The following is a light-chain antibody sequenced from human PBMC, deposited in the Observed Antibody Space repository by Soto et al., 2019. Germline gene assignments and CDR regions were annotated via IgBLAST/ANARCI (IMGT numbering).Light chain of an antibody. Sequence: QSALAQPASVSGSPGQSIIISCTGTSDDVGAYNSVSWYQQLPHKAPQVILYKGTQRPSGVSSRFSGSTSGNAASLTISGLQADDEADYFCCSSAPESTYVFGTGTKVTVL. J-gene: IGLJ1*01. CDR1: SDDVGAYNS. CDR2: KGT. V-gene: IGLV2-23*01. CDR3: CSSAPESTYV.